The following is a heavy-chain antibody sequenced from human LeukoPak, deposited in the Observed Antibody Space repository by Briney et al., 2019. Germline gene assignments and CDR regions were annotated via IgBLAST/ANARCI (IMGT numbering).Heavy chain of an antibody. Sequence: SETLSLTCTVSGDSISSGGYYWGWVRQPPGKGLECIGSIYYSGNTYYNPSLKSRVTMSVDTSKNQFSLKLRSVTAADTAVYYCARDRYYYGSGSYYFDYWGQGTLVTVSS. CDR2: IYYSGNT. CDR1: GDSISSGGYY. CDR3: ARDRYYYGSGSYYFDY. V-gene: IGHV4-39*07. D-gene: IGHD3-10*01. J-gene: IGHJ4*02.